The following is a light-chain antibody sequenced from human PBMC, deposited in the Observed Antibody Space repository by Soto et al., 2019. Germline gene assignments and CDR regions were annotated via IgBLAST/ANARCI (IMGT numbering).Light chain of an antibody. V-gene: IGKV1-12*01. Sequence: DIQMTQSPSSVSASVGDRVTITCRASQGTGSYLAWYQQKPGKAPKLLIYAASSLQSGVPSRVSGSGSGTDFTLTISSLQPEDFATYYCQQANSFPLTFGGGTKVEIK. CDR3: QQANSFPLT. J-gene: IGKJ4*01. CDR2: AAS. CDR1: QGTGSY.